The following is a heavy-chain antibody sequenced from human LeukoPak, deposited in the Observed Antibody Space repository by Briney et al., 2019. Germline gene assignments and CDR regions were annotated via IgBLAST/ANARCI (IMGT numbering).Heavy chain of an antibody. V-gene: IGHV3-49*03. D-gene: IGHD1-26*01. Sequence: GGSLRLSCTASGFTFGDYAMSWFRQAPGKGLEWVGFIRSKAYGGTTEYAASVKGRFTISRDDSKSIAYLQMNSLKTEDTAVYYCTRGGGGSDYYYYGMDVWGQGTTVTVSS. CDR3: TRGGGGSDYYYYGMDV. CDR2: IRSKAYGGTT. J-gene: IGHJ6*02. CDR1: GFTFGDYA.